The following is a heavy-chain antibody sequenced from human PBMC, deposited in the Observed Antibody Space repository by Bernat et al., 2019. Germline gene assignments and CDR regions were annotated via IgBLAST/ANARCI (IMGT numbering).Heavy chain of an antibody. CDR2: ISYDGSNK. D-gene: IGHD3-10*01. J-gene: IGHJ6*02. V-gene: IGHV3-30*18. CDR1: GFTFSSYG. Sequence: QVQLVESGGGVVQPGRSLRLSCAASGFTFSSYGMHWVRQAPGKGLGWVAVISYDGSNKYYADSVKGRFTISRDNSKNTLYLQMNSLRAEDTAVYYCAKDRKVVWFGEGHYYYGMDVWGQGTTVTVSS. CDR3: AKDRKVVWFGEGHYYYGMDV.